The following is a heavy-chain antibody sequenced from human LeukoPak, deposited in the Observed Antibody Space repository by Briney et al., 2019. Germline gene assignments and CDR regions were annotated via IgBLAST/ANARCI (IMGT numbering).Heavy chain of an antibody. V-gene: IGHV4-59*12. CDR3: ARGGGRITIFGVVPNLPDY. CDR1: GGSISSYY. D-gene: IGHD3-3*01. J-gene: IGHJ4*02. CDR2: IYYSGST. Sequence: SETLSLTCTVSGGSISSYYWSWIRQPPGKGLEWIGYIYYSGSTNYNPSLKSRVTISVDTSKNQFSLKLSSVTAADTAVYYCARGGGRITIFGVVPNLPDYWGQGTLVTVSS.